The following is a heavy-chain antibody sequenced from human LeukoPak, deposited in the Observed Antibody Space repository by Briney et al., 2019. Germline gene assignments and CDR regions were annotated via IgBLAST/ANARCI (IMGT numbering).Heavy chain of an antibody. CDR1: GYSISSGYY. Sequence: SETLSLTCTVSGYSISSGYYWGWIRQPPGKGLEWIGSIYHSGSTYYNPSLKSRVTISVDTSKNQFSLKLSSVTAADTAVYYCASNNVDDGMDYWGQGTLVTVSS. V-gene: IGHV4-38-2*02. CDR3: ASNNVDDGMDY. CDR2: IYHSGST. J-gene: IGHJ4*02. D-gene: IGHD1-1*01.